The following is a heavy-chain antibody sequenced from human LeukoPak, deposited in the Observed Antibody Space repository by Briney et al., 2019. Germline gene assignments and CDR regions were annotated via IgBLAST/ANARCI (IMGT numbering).Heavy chain of an antibody. CDR1: GGSISSYY. D-gene: IGHD3-9*01. Sequence: PSETLSLTCTVSGGSISSYYWNWLRQPAGKGLEWIGRITSSRTTNYNPSLKSRLTMSVDTSKNQFSLRLSSVTAADTAVYYCARDRGYFDWLSFFDYWGQGTLVTVSS. J-gene: IGHJ4*02. CDR2: ITSSRTT. CDR3: ARDRGYFDWLSFFDY. V-gene: IGHV4-4*07.